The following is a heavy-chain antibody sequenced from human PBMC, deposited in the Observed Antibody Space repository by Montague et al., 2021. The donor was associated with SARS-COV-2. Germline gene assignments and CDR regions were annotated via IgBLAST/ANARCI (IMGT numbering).Heavy chain of an antibody. J-gene: IGHJ4*02. CDR2: IYYSGST. D-gene: IGHD3-3*01. V-gene: IGHV4-31*03. Sequence: TLSLTCTVSGGSISSGGYYWSWIRQHPGKGLEWIGYIYYSGSTYYNPSLKSRVTISVVTSKNQFSLKLSSVTAADTAVYYCARALRRVVIKHFDYWGQGTLVTVSS. CDR3: ARALRRVVIKHFDY. CDR1: GGSISSGGYY.